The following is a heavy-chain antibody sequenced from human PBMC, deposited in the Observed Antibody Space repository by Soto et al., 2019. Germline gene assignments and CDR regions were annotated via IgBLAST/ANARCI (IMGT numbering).Heavy chain of an antibody. CDR2: IKQDGSEK. V-gene: IGHV3-7*01. CDR3: ATHPNIVATIILF. Sequence: PGGSLRLSCAASGFTSSSYWMSWVRQAPGKGLEWVANIKQDGSEKYYVDSVKGRFTISRDNAKNSLYLQMNSLRAEDTAVYYCATHPNIVATIILFWGQGTLVTVSS. D-gene: IGHD5-12*01. J-gene: IGHJ4*02. CDR1: GFTSSSYW.